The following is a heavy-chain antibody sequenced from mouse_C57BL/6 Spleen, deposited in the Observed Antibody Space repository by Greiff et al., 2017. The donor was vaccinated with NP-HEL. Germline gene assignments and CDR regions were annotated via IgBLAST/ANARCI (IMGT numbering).Heavy chain of an antibody. Sequence: VQLQQPGAELVKPGASVKLSCKASGYTFTSYWMQWVKQRPGQGLEWIGEIDPSDSYTNYNQKFKGKATLTVDTSSSTAYMQLSSLTSEDSAVYYCARIPNYGSSYSYWGQGTTLTVSS. CDR1: GYTFTSYW. D-gene: IGHD1-1*01. J-gene: IGHJ2*01. V-gene: IGHV1-50*01. CDR2: IDPSDSYT. CDR3: ARIPNYGSSYSY.